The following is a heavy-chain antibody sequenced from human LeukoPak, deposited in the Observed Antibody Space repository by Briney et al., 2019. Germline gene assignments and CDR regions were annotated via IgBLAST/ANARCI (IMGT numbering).Heavy chain of an antibody. CDR2: IWYDGNKK. CDR1: GFTFSSHG. J-gene: IGHJ4*02. V-gene: IGHV3-33*06. D-gene: IGHD3-16*02. Sequence: PGRSLRLSRAASGFTFSSHGMHWVRQAPGKGLEWLAVIWYDGNKKYYADSVKGRFTISRDNSKSTLDLQMDSLRAEDSAVYYCAKGRYTGTSFFDYWGQGTLVTVSS. CDR3: AKGRYTGTSFFDY.